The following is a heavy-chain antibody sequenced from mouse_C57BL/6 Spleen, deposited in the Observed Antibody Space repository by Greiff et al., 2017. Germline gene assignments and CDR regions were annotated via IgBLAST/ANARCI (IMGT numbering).Heavy chain of an antibody. Sequence: VHVKQSGPELVKPGDSVKISCKASGYSFTGYFMNWVMQSHGKSLEWIGRINPYNGDTFYNQKFKGKATLTVDKSSSTAHMELRSLTSEDSAVYYCARWGYDGYYFDYWGQGTTLTVSS. J-gene: IGHJ2*01. CDR1: GYSFTGYF. D-gene: IGHD2-3*01. CDR3: ARWGYDGYYFDY. V-gene: IGHV1-20*01. CDR2: INPYNGDT.